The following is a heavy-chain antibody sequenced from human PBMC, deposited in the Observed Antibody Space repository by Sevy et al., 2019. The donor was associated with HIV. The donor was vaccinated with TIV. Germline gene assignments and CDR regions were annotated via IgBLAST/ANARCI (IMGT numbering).Heavy chain of an antibody. CDR2: ISSSSSYI. CDR3: ARDFLWTYYYDSSGPAGYFDY. J-gene: IGHJ4*02. CDR1: GFTFSSYS. D-gene: IGHD3-22*01. Sequence: GGSLRLSCAASGFTFSSYSMNWVRQAPGKGLEWVSSISSSSSYIYYADSVKGRFTISRDNAKNSLYLQMNGLRAEDTAVYYCARDFLWTYYYDSSGPAGYFDYWGQGTLVTVSS. V-gene: IGHV3-21*01.